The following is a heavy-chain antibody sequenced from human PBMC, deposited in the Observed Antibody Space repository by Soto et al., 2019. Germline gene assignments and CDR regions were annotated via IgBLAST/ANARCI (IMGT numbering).Heavy chain of an antibody. CDR3: ARDITVSGEPDY. V-gene: IGHV1-18*04. Sequence: ASVKVSCKASGYTFLNYGITWVRQAPGQGLEYMGWISPYSGNRNYAPKFQGRVTLTTDTATSTGYMELRSLSSDDTAVYYCARDITVSGEPDYWGQGTLVTVSS. CDR2: ISPYSGNR. CDR1: GYTFLNYG. D-gene: IGHD6-19*01. J-gene: IGHJ4*02.